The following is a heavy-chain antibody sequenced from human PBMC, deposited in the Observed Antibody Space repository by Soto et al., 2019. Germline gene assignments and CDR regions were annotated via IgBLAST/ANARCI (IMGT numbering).Heavy chain of an antibody. Sequence: PGGSLRLSCSASGFTFSSYAMHWVRQAPGKGLEYVSAISSNGGSTSYADSVKGRFTISRDNSKNTLYLQMSSLRAEDTAVYYCVKDEGTYYDFWSGYFSPPKGAFDIWGQGTMVTVSS. V-gene: IGHV3-64D*06. D-gene: IGHD3-3*01. CDR1: GFTFSSYA. CDR2: ISSNGGST. CDR3: VKDEGTYYDFWSGYFSPPKGAFDI. J-gene: IGHJ3*02.